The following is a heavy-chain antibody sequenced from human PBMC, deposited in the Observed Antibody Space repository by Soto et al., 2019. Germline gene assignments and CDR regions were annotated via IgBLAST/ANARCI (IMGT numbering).Heavy chain of an antibody. Sequence: PGGSLRLSCAASGFTFSSYSMNWVRQAPGKGLEWVSSISSSSSYIYYADSVKGRFTISRDNAKNSLYLQMNSLRAEDTAVYYCARTTGYYDILTGHDGAFDIWGQGTMVTVS. V-gene: IGHV3-21*01. D-gene: IGHD3-9*01. CDR3: ARTTGYYDILTGHDGAFDI. CDR1: GFTFSSYS. J-gene: IGHJ3*02. CDR2: ISSSSSYI.